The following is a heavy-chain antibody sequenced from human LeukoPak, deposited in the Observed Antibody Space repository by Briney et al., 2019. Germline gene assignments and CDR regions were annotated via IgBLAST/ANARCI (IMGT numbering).Heavy chain of an antibody. CDR2: IFYSGGT. J-gene: IGHJ5*02. D-gene: IGHD3-10*01. CDR3: AASGSPEAWWFDP. Sequence: SETLSLTCTVSGGSIRSSYWSWIRQPPGKGLEWIGYIFYSGGTNSCPSLKSRVTMSVDMSRNQFSLRLSSVTAADTAVYFCAASGSPEAWWFDPWGQGTLVTVSS. CDR1: GGSIRSSY. V-gene: IGHV4-59*01.